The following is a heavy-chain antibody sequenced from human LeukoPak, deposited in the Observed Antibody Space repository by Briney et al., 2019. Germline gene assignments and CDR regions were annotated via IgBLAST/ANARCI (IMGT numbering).Heavy chain of an antibody. D-gene: IGHD3-22*01. V-gene: IGHV3-30*03. CDR1: EFTFSTYG. Sequence: GGSLRLSCAASEFTFSTYGMHWVRQAPGKGLEWVAVISYDGSYKFYADSVKGRFTISRDNSKSTLYLQMNSLRAEDTAVYYCVRNSYDSSGYYDYWGQGTLVTVSS. CDR2: ISYDGSYK. CDR3: VRNSYDSSGYYDY. J-gene: IGHJ4*02.